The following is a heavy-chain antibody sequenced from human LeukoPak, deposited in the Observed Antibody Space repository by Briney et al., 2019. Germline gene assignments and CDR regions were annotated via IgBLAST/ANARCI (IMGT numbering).Heavy chain of an antibody. J-gene: IGHJ6*03. Sequence: PSETLSLTCTVSGGSISSGDYYWSWLRQPPGKGLEWVGYIYYSGSTYYNPSLKSRVTISVDTSKNQFSLKLSSVTAAGTAVYYCARGLNSNDFWSGYYQLKADYYYYMDVWGKGTTVTVSS. CDR1: GGSISSGDYY. V-gene: IGHV4-30-4*08. CDR3: ARGLNSNDFWSGYYQLKADYYYYMDV. D-gene: IGHD3-3*01. CDR2: IYYSGST.